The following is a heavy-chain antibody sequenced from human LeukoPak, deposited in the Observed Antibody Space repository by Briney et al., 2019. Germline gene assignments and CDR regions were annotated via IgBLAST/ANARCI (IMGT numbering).Heavy chain of an antibody. J-gene: IGHJ6*02. V-gene: IGHV1-8*01. Sequence: ASVKVSCKASGYTFTSYDIKWVRQATGQGLEWMGWMNPNSGNTGYAQKFQGRVTMTRNTSISTAYMELSSLRSEDTAVYYCARSGVVVPAAMNYYYGMDVWGQGTTVTVSS. D-gene: IGHD2-2*01. CDR2: MNPNSGNT. CDR3: ARSGVVVPAAMNYYYGMDV. CDR1: GYTFTSYD.